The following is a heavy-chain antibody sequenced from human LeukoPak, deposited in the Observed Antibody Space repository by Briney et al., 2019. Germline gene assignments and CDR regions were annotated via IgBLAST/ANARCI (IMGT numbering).Heavy chain of an antibody. J-gene: IGHJ3*02. V-gene: IGHV3-23*01. Sequence: GGSLRLSCAASGFTFSSYAMSWVRQAPGKGLGWVSTIRGSGSSTYYADSVKGRFTISRGNSKNTLYLQMNSLRAEDTAVYYCASAVVVAATTRISDAFDIWGQGTMVTVSS. CDR2: IRGSGSST. D-gene: IGHD2-15*01. CDR1: GFTFSSYA. CDR3: ASAVVVAATTRISDAFDI.